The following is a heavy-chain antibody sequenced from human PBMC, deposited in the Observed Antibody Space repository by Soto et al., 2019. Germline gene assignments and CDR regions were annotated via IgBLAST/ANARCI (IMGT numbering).Heavy chain of an antibody. CDR3: APPVYIDY. J-gene: IGHJ4*02. CDR2: IYYSGST. CDR1: GGSISSSSYY. V-gene: IGHV4-39*01. D-gene: IGHD1-20*01. Sequence: SETLSLTCTVSGGSISSSSYYWGWIRQPPGKGLEWIGSIYYSGSTYYNPSLKSRVTISVDTSKNQFSLKLSSVTAADTAVYYRAPPVYIDYRVQTILLTGAS.